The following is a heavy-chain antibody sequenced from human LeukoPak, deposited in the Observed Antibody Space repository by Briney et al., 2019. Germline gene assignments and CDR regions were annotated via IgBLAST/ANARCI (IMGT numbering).Heavy chain of an antibody. D-gene: IGHD4-4*01. Sequence: GGSPRLSCAASGFTFSSYAMSWVRQAPGKGLEWVSAISDSGGSTYYADSVKGRFTISRDNSKYTLYLHMTSLRVEDTAVYYCAKIEVIQYQPRYFFDYWGQGTLVTVSS. CDR2: ISDSGGST. J-gene: IGHJ4*02. CDR1: GFTFSSYA. V-gene: IGHV3-23*01. CDR3: AKIEVIQYQPRYFFDY.